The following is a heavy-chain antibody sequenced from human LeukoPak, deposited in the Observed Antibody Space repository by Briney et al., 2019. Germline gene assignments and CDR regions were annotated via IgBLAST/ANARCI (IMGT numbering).Heavy chain of an antibody. CDR1: GFTFSSYA. CDR2: ISSNGGST. Sequence: GGSLRLSCSASGFTFSSYAMHWVRQAPGKGLEYVSAISSNGGSTYYADSVKGRFTISRDNSKNTLYLQMSSLRAEDTAVYYCVKGHTAHYYYYGKDVWGQGTTVTVSS. CDR3: VKGHTAHYYYYGKDV. V-gene: IGHV3-64D*06. J-gene: IGHJ6*02.